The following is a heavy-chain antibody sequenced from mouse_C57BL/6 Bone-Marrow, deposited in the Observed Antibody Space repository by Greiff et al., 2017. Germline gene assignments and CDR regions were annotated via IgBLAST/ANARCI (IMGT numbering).Heavy chain of an antibody. V-gene: IGHV3-1*01. D-gene: IGHD6-1*01. CDR2: ISYSGST. J-gene: IGHJ1*03. CDR1: GYSITSGYD. Sequence: EVKLVESGPGMVKPSQSLSLTCTVTGYSITSGYDWHWIRHFPGNKLEWMGYISYSGSTNYNPSLKSRISITHDTSKNHFFLKLNSVTTEDTATYYCARGASNYWYFDVWGTGTTVTVSS. CDR3: ARGASNYWYFDV.